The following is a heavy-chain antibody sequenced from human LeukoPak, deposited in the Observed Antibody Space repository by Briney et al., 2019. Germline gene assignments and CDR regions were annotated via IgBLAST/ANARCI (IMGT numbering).Heavy chain of an antibody. CDR2: IFHSGTT. J-gene: IGHJ4*02. CDR1: GGSFSSDY. CDR3: ARGDPVGLFDD. V-gene: IGHV4-59*01. D-gene: IGHD1-26*01. Sequence: SETLSLTCTMSGGSFSSDYTNWIRQPPGKGLEWIGYIFHSGTTNYNPSLKSRVTISVDTSKNHCSLRLSSVTAADTAVYYCARGDPVGLFDDWGQGILVTVSS.